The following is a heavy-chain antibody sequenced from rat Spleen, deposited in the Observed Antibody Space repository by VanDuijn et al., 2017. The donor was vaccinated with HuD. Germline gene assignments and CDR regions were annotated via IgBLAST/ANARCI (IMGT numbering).Heavy chain of an antibody. CDR1: GFTFSSYW. V-gene: IGHV5-58*01. CDR3: GKDMNYYSTYPFYVMDA. Sequence: EVQLVETGGGLVQPGESLKLSCVASGFTFSSYWMYWIRQAPGEGLEWISSISPDGGSTYYPDSVKGRFTISRDNAENTVYLQMNSLRSEDTATYYCGKDMNYYSTYPFYVMDAWGQGASVTVSS. J-gene: IGHJ4*01. CDR2: ISPDGGST. D-gene: IGHD1-2*01.